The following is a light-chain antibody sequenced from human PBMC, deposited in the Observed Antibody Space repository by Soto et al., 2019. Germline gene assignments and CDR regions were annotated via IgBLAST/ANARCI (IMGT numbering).Light chain of an antibody. J-gene: IGKJ4*01. V-gene: IGKV1-8*01. Sequence: AIRMTQSPSSFSASTGDRVTITCRASQGISRHLAWYQVKPRKAPRLLIYTASYLESGVPSRFSGSGSGTDFTLTISSLQSEDFGVYYCQQNFSYQLTFGGGTKVEIK. CDR1: QGISRH. CDR3: QQNFSYQLT. CDR2: TAS.